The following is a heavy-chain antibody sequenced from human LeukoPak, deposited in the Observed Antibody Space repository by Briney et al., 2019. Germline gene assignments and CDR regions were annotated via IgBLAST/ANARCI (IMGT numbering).Heavy chain of an antibody. V-gene: IGHV3-53*01. J-gene: IGHJ5*02. D-gene: IGHD6-13*01. CDR3: VRGPRGSNRYGRFDP. Sequence: GGSLRLSCAASGFTFSDYYMSWVRQAPGKGLEWVSVIYTDGSAYYPDSVKGRFTISRDNSKNTLYLQMNSLRAEDTAVYYCVRGPRGSNRYGRFDPWGQGTLVTVSS. CDR1: GFTFSDYY. CDR2: IYTDGSA.